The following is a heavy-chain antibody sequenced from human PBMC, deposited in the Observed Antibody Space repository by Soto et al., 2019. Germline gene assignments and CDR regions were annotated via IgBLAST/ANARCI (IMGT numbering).Heavy chain of an antibody. CDR2: VHDSWGS. V-gene: IGHV4-59*08. D-gene: IGHD3-10*01. CDR1: GGSISNYY. J-gene: IGHJ6*02. CDR3: ARQGFGALHGLVAV. Sequence: QVPLQESGPGLVKPSETLSLSCTVSGGSISNYYWSWFRQTPGKGLGWIGYVHDSWGSNYNPSLKXXVXXSLDTSKSQFSLKLTSVTATDTAVYYCARQGFGALHGLVAVWGQGTTVTVSS.